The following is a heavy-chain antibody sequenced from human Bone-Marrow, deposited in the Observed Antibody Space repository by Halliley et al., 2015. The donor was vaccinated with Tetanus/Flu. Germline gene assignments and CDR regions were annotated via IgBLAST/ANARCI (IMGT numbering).Heavy chain of an antibody. J-gene: IGHJ4*02. CDR2: ISTSGGTT. CDR3: VGPMFDY. Sequence: SLRLSCAVSGFTFSDHNMSWIRQAPGKGLEWLSYISTSGGTTYYADSVKGRFTISRDNAKNSLYLQMNSLRAEDTAVYYCVGPMFDYWGQGTLVTVSS. V-gene: IGHV3-11*01. CDR1: GFTFSDHN.